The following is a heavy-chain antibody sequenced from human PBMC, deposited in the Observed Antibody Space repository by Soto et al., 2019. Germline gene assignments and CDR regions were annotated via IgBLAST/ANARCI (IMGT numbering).Heavy chain of an antibody. Sequence: SETLSLTCTVSGGSISSYYWSWIRQPPGKGLEWIGYIYYSGSTNYNPSLKSRVTISVDTSKNQFSLKLSSVTAADTAVYYCAITSDFSIAAGPQTYYYYYYMDVWGKGTTVTVSS. CDR3: AITSDFSIAAGPQTYYYYYYMDV. CDR2: IYYSGST. J-gene: IGHJ6*03. V-gene: IGHV4-59*08. CDR1: GGSISSYY. D-gene: IGHD6-13*01.